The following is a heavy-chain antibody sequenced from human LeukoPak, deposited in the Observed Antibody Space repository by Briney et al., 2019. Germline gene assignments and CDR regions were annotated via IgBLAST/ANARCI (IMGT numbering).Heavy chain of an antibody. CDR2: IYYSGST. CDR1: GFSISSNY. V-gene: IGHV4-59*01. Sequence: SETLSLTCTVSGFSISSNYMSWVRQPPGKGLEWIGYIYYSGSTNYNPSLKSRVTISVDTSKNQFSLKLSSVTAADTAVYYCARVRLVAGSSYYYGMDVWGQGTTVTVSS. D-gene: IGHD6-19*01. J-gene: IGHJ6*02. CDR3: ARVRLVAGSSYYYGMDV.